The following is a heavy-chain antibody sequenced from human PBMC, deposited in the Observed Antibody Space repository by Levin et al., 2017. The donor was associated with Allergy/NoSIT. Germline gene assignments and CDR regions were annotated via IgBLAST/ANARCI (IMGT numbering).Heavy chain of an antibody. CDR3: ARDPGWGGWYFDL. CDR1: GFTFSSYS. Sequence: PGASVKVSCAASGFTFSSYSMNWVRQAPGKGLEWVSYISSSSSTIYYADSVKGRFTISRDNAKNSLYLQMNSLRDEDTAVYYCARDPGWGGWYFDLWGRGTLVTVSS. V-gene: IGHV3-48*02. CDR2: ISSSSSTI. D-gene: IGHD3-10*01. J-gene: IGHJ2*01.